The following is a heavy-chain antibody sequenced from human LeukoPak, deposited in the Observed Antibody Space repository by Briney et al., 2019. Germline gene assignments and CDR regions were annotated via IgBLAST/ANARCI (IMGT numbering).Heavy chain of an antibody. CDR3: ARDREVFGDFDY. CDR2: ISSSSSYI. D-gene: IGHD3-3*01. Sequence: PGGSLRLSCAASGFTFSSYSMNWVRQAPGKGLEWVSSISSSSSYIYCADSVEGRFTISRDNAKNSLYLQMNSLRAEDTAVYYCARDREVFGDFDYWGQGTLVTVSS. CDR1: GFTFSSYS. V-gene: IGHV3-21*01. J-gene: IGHJ4*02.